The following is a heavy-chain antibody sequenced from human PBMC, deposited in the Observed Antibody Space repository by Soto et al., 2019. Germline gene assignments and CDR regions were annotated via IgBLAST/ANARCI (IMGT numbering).Heavy chain of an antibody. D-gene: IGHD3-10*01. Sequence: QMQLVESGGGVVQPGRSLRLSCVASGFTFDLNGLHWVRQAPGKGLEWVTVISYDGSDKYYADSLKGRVTVSRDNSKNTLYLHMDSLRTEDTAIYYCARDRGAGRENYFGRDVWGQGTTVTVSS. CDR3: ARDRGAGRENYFGRDV. CDR2: ISYDGSDK. CDR1: GFTFDLNG. V-gene: IGHV3-30-3*01. J-gene: IGHJ6*02.